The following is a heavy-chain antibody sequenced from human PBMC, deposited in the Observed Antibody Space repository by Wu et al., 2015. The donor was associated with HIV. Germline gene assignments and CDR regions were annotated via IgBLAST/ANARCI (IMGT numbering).Heavy chain of an antibody. Sequence: QVQLSESGPGLVKPSETLSLTCTISGSSIASDYYWGWIRQPPGKGLEWIANIYYSGVTYYNSSLRSRVTISVDTAKNRFSLKMNSVTASDTAVYYCARVPRGNYDFGWFDPWGQGALVIVSS. CDR2: IYYSGVT. CDR1: GSSIASDYY. V-gene: IGHV4-38-2*02. D-gene: IGHD3-3*01. CDR3: ARVPRGNYDFGWFDP. J-gene: IGHJ5*02.